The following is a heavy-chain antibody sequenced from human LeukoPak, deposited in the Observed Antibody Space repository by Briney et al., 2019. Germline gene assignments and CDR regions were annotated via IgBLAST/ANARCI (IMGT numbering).Heavy chain of an antibody. J-gene: IGHJ4*02. CDR3: AKGYFYFDD. CDR2: ITTSGGST. V-gene: IGHV3-23*01. Sequence: GRSLRLSCAASGFTFDDYAMTWVRQAPGKGLEWVSGITTSGGSTYYADSVKGRFTISRDNSKNTLYLQMNSLRAEDTAVYYCAKGYFYFDDWGQGTLVTVSS. CDR1: GFTFDDYA. D-gene: IGHD1-14*01.